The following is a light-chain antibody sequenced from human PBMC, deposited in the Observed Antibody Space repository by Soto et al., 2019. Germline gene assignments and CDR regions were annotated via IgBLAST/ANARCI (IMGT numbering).Light chain of an antibody. CDR2: DVS. J-gene: IGLJ2*01. CDR3: SSYTSSSTLGV. CDR1: SSDVGGYNY. Sequence: QSALTQPASVSGSPGQSITISCTGTSSDVGGYNYVSWYQQHPGKVPKLMIYDVSNRPSGVSNRFSGSKSGNTASLTISGLQAEDDADYYCSSYTSSSTLGVFGGGTKLTVL. V-gene: IGLV2-14*01.